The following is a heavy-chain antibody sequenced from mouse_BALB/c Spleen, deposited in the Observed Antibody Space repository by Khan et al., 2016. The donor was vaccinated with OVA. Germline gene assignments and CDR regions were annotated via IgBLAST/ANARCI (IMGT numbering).Heavy chain of an antibody. D-gene: IGHD1-1*02. CDR3: ASGGYWYFDV. Sequence: LVESGPEVKKPGETVKISCKASGYSFTNYGMNWVRQAPGKGLKWMGWINTYTGEPTYADDFKGRFAFSLETSASTAYLQINNIKDEDTATYFCASGGYWYFDVWGAGTTVTVSS. V-gene: IGHV9-3-1*01. CDR1: GYSFTNYG. CDR2: INTYTGEP. J-gene: IGHJ1*01.